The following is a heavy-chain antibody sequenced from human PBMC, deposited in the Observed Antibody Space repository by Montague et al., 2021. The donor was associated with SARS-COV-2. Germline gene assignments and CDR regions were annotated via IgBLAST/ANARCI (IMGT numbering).Heavy chain of an antibody. CDR3: ARERPYSSNLASFDY. V-gene: IGHV4-39*07. CDR2: IYYSGGT. D-gene: IGHD6-13*01. Sequence: SETLSLTCAVSGASITRTTYYWGWIRQPPGKGLEWIGSIYYSGGTYYNPSLKSRVTMSLDTSKNQFSLNLTSVTAADTAVYYCARERPYSSNLASFDYWGQGALVSVSS. J-gene: IGHJ4*02. CDR1: GASITRTTYY.